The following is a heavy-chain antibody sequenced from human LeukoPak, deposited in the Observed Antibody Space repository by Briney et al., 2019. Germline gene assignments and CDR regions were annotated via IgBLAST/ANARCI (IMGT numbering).Heavy chain of an antibody. V-gene: IGHV4-34*01. D-gene: IGHD3-22*01. CDR1: GGSFSGYY. J-gene: IGHJ4*02. Sequence: PSETLSLTCAVYGGSFSGYYWSWIRQPPGRGLEWIGEINHSGSTNYNPSLKSRVTISVDTSKNQFSLKLSSVTAADTAVYYCARWGQNYYDSNGLDYWGQGTLVTVSS. CDR3: ARWGQNYYDSNGLDY. CDR2: INHSGST.